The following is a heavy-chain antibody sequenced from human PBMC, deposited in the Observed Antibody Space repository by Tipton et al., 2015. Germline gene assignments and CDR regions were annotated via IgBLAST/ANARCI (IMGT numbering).Heavy chain of an antibody. D-gene: IGHD3-3*01. V-gene: IGHV4-61*02. Sequence: NLSLTCTVSGGSISSGSYYWSWIRQPAGKGLEWMGRIYTSGITNYTPSLKSRVTISVDPSKTQFSLKLSSVTAADTAVYYCARESLLNYDFGYWGQGTLVTVSS. CDR2: IYTSGIT. CDR3: ARESLLNYDFGY. CDR1: GGSISSGSYY. J-gene: IGHJ4*02.